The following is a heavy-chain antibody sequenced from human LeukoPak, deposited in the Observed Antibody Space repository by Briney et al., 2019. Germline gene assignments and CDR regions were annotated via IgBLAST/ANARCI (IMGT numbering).Heavy chain of an antibody. CDR2: ISAYNGYT. J-gene: IGHJ4*02. D-gene: IGHD5-24*01. CDR3: ARDRDRGFDY. CDR1: GYTFISYG. V-gene: IGHV1-18*01. Sequence: ASVKVSCKASGYTFISYGISWVRQAPGQGLEWMGWISAYNGYTNYAEKLQDRVTMTTGTSTSTAYMELRSLRSDDTAVYYCARDRDRGFDYWGQGTLVTVSS.